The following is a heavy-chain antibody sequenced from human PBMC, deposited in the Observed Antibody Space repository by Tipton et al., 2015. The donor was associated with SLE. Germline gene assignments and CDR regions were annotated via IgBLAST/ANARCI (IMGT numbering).Heavy chain of an antibody. V-gene: IGHV4-39*07. CDR3: ASFGSGTYQAEYFQH. J-gene: IGHJ1*01. CDR2: IYYSGST. Sequence: TLSLTCSVSGGSISSNNYYWDWIRQPPGKGLEWVGSIYYSGSTYYNPSLKSRVTISINTSKNHFSLNLSSVTAADTAVYYCASFGSGTYQAEYFQHWGRGTLVTVAS. D-gene: IGHD3-10*01. CDR1: GGSISSNNYY.